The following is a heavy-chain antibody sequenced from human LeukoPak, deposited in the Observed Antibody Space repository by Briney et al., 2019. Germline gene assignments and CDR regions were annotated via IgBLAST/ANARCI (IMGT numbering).Heavy chain of an antibody. CDR2: ISSSSSYI. V-gene: IGHV3-21*01. CDR1: GFTFSSYS. CDR3: ARDHVSPSGRLTSPLLELQHYYYYYYMDV. D-gene: IGHD1-7*01. J-gene: IGHJ6*03. Sequence: PGGSLRLSCAASGFTFSSYSMNWVRQAPGKGLEWVSSISSSSSYIYYADSVKGRFTISRDNAKNSLYLQMNSLRAEDTAVYYCARDHVSPSGRLTSPLLELQHYYYYYYMDVWGKGTTVTVSS.